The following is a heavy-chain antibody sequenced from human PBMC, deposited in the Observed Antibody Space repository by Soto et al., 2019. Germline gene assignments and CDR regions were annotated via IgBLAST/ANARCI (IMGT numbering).Heavy chain of an antibody. CDR1: GGTLRNYG. CDR3: SRGDATMIVVTTYYGMDV. J-gene: IGHJ6*02. Sequence: QVQLVQSGAEVKKPGSSVRVSCKASGGTLRNYGISWVRQAPGQGLEWMGGIIPVFGTANYAQKFQGRVTITADESTSTVYMVVTSLRSEDTAVYYCSRGDATMIVVTTYYGMDVWGQGTTVTVSS. CDR2: IIPVFGTA. D-gene: IGHD3-22*01. V-gene: IGHV1-69*12.